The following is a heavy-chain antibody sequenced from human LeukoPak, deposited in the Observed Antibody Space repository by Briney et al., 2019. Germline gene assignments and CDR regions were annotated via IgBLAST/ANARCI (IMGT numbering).Heavy chain of an antibody. V-gene: IGHV1-2*02. CDR3: ARATGGYYDYFDY. J-gene: IGHJ4*02. D-gene: IGHD3-22*01. CDR2: INPNSGGT. Sequence: ASVKVSCKASGYTFTGYHIHWVRQAPGQGLEWMGWINPNSGGTNYAQKFQGRVTMTRDTSISTAYMELSRLTSDDTAVYYCARATGGYYDYFDYWGQGTLVTVSS. CDR1: GYTFTGYH.